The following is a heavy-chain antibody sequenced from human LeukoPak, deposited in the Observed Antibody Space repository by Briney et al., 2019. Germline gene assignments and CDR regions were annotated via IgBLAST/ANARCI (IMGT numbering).Heavy chain of an antibody. J-gene: IGHJ4*02. CDR2: INPNSGGT. V-gene: IGHV1-2*02. CDR1: GYTFTGYY. Sequence: GASVKVSCKASGYTFTGYYMHWVRQAPGQGLEWMGWINPNSGGTSYAQKFQGRVTMTRDTSISTAYMELSRLRSDDTAVYYCARGLTMIVVVMDYWGQGTLVTVSS. D-gene: IGHD3-22*01. CDR3: ARGLTMIVVVMDY.